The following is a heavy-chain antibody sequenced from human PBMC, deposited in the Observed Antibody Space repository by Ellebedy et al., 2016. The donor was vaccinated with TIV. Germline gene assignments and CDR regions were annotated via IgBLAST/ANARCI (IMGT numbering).Heavy chain of an antibody. V-gene: IGHV4-39*01. D-gene: IGHD6-19*01. CDR2: IFYTGNT. CDR3: ARRFSGWYFFEH. CDR1: GGSISSSSSY. Sequence: SETLSLTXTVSGGSISSSSSYWGWIRQPPGKGLEWIGNIFYTGNTYYNPSLKSRVTISVDTSKNQFSLKLSSVTAADAAVYYCARRFSGWYFFEHWGQGTLVTASS. J-gene: IGHJ4*02.